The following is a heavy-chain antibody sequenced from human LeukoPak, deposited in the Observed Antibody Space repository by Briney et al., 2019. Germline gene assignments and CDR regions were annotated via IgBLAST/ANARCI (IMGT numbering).Heavy chain of an antibody. Sequence: PSETLSLTCAVYGGSFSGYYWSWIRQPPGKGLEWIGEINHSGSTNYNPSLKSRVTISVDTSKNQFSLKLSSATAADTAVYYCARLPRRFLGITGTTSYYYYYMDVWGKGTTVTVSS. J-gene: IGHJ6*03. D-gene: IGHD1-7*01. CDR3: ARLPRRFLGITGTTSYYYYYMDV. V-gene: IGHV4-34*01. CDR1: GGSFSGYY. CDR2: INHSGST.